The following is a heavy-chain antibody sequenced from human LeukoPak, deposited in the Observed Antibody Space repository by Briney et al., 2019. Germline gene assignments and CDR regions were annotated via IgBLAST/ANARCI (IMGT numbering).Heavy chain of an antibody. V-gene: IGHV4-39*07. CDR3: ARDSSQPHYGSGALALFDP. CDR1: GGSISSSSYY. CDR2: IYYSGST. D-gene: IGHD3-10*01. J-gene: IGHJ5*02. Sequence: SETLSLTCTVSGGSISSSSYYWGWIRQPPGKGLEWIGSIYYSGSTYYNPSLKSRVTISVDTSKNQFSLKLSSVTAADTAVYYCARDSSQPHYGSGALALFDPWGQGTLVTVSS.